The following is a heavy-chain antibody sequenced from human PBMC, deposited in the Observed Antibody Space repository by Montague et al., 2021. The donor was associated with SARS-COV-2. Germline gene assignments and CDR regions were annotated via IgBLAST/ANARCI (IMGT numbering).Heavy chain of an antibody. CDR2: IYYSGST. Sequence: SETLSLTCTVSGGSISSSSYYWGWIRQPPGKGLEWIGSIYYSGSTYYNSSLKRRVTISVDTSKNQFSLKLSSVTAADTAGYYCARLVETYYYYYGMDVWGQGTTVTVSS. V-gene: IGHV4-39*01. CDR1: GGSISSSSYY. D-gene: IGHD4-23*01. CDR3: ARLVETYYYYYGMDV. J-gene: IGHJ6*02.